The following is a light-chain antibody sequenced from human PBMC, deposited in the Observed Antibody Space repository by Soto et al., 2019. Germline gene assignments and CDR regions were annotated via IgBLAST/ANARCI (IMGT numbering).Light chain of an antibody. CDR2: LGS. J-gene: IGKJ1*01. V-gene: IGKV2-28*01. CDR3: MQARQTPRT. Sequence: DIVITQSPLSLPVTPGEPVSISCRSSQSLLHTDGYFYLDWYLQKPGQSPQVLIYLGSNRASGVPDRFSGSGSGTDFTLKISRVEAEDVGLYYCMQARQTPRTFGQGTRVEIK. CDR1: QSLLHTDGYFY.